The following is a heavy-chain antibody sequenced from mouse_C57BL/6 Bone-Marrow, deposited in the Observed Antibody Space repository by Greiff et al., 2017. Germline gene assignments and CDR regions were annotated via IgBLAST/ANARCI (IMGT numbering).Heavy chain of an antibody. J-gene: IGHJ3*01. CDR3: ARGTRFAY. CDR1: GFTFSDYG. Sequence: EVKLVESGGGLVKPGGSLKLSCAASGFTFSDYGMHWVRQAPEKGLEWVAYISSGSSTIYYADTVKGRFTNSRDNAKNTLFLQMTRLRSEDTAMYYCARGTRFAYWGQGTLVTVSA. CDR2: ISSGSSTI. D-gene: IGHD3-3*01. V-gene: IGHV5-17*01.